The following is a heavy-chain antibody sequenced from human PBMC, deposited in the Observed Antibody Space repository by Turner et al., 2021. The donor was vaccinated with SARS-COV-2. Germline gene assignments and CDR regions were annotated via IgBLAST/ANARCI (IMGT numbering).Heavy chain of an antibody. Sequence: EVQLLASGGVLVLPGGSLSLSCAASGFTFSSYAITWVRQAPGKGLEWVSAMSGRGGSTYYADSVRGRFTISRDNSKNTLYLKMNSLRAEDTALYYCAKDLGSWYPDYWGQGTLVTVSS. D-gene: IGHD3-10*01. V-gene: IGHV3-23*01. CDR2: MSGRGGST. CDR1: GFTFSSYA. J-gene: IGHJ4*02. CDR3: AKDLGSWYPDY.